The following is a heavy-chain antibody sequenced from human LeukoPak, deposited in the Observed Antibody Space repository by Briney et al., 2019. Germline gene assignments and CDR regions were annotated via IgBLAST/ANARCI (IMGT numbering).Heavy chain of an antibody. D-gene: IGHD6-19*01. CDR3: ASLLGTAVAGTGDY. J-gene: IGHJ4*02. CDR2: IYHSGST. Sequence: GSLRLSCAASGFTFSSYAMSWVRQPPGKGLEWIGEIYHSGSTNYNPSLKSRVTISVDKSKNQFSLKLSSVTAADTAVYYCASLLGTAVAGTGDYWGQGTLVTVSS. V-gene: IGHV4-4*02. CDR1: GFTFSSYAM.